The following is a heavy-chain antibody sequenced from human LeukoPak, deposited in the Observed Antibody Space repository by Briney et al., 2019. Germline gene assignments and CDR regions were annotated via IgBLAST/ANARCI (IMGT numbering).Heavy chain of an antibody. CDR3: AQMTRYSSDWNGDAFDI. CDR2: ISYDGSSK. V-gene: IGHV3-30-3*01. J-gene: IGHJ3*02. Sequence: PGGSLRLSCAASGFTFSSYAMHWVRQAPGKGLEWVAVISYDGSSKYYADSVKGRFTISRDNSKNTLYLQMNSLRTEDTAIHYCAQMTRYSSDWNGDAFDIWGQGTMVIVSS. D-gene: IGHD6-19*01. CDR1: GFTFSSYA.